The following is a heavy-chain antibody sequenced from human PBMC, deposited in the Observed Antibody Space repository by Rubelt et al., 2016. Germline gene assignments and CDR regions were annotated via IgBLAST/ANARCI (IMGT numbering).Heavy chain of an antibody. CDR2: IDPSDSYT. CDR1: GYTFTNHW. CDR3: ARRNSGTYSPFDY. J-gene: IGHJ4*02. Sequence: EVQLVQSGAEVKKPGESLRISCKGSGYTFTNHWISWVRQMPGKGLEWMGRIDPSDSYTNYNPSLLGHVTIAVDKSISTAYLQWSSLQASDTAMYYCARRNSGTYSPFDYWGQGTMVTVSP. V-gene: IGHV5-10-1*01. D-gene: IGHD1-26*01.